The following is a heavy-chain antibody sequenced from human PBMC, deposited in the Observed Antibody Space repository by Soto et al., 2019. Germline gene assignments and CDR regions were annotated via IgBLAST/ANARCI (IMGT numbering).Heavy chain of an antibody. CDR1: GDSVSSNSAA. J-gene: IGHJ4*02. Sequence: SQTLSLTCAISGDSVSSNSAAWNWIRQSPSRGLEWLGRTYYRSQWYDDYAVSVKSRITINPDTSENQFSLHLNSVTPEGTAVYYCARGELKDGYNYYFDYWGQGTLVTVSS. D-gene: IGHD1-1*01. V-gene: IGHV6-1*01. CDR3: ARGELKDGYNYYFDY. CDR2: TYYRSQWYD.